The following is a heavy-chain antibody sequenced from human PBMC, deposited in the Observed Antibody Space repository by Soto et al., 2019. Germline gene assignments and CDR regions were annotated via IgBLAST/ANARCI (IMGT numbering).Heavy chain of an antibody. V-gene: IGHV1-8*01. J-gene: IGHJ6*02. CDR3: ARGVDAGVDV. Sequence: QVQLVQSGAEVRKPGASVKVSCRASGYTFTTYDINWVRQATGQGLEWMGWMSPNSGATGYAQKFQGRVTMTRDTSISTAYMELSNLRSEDTAIYYCARGVDAGVDVWGQGTTVTVSS. CDR1: GYTFTTYD. D-gene: IGHD1-1*01. CDR2: MSPNSGAT.